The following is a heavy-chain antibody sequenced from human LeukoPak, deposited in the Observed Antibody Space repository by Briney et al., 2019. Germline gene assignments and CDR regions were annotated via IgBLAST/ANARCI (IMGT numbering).Heavy chain of an antibody. CDR3: ARDVTETMTTDF. V-gene: IGHV1-2*02. CDR1: GYTFTDYY. CDR2: INPNSGDT. Sequence: ASVKVSCKASGYTFTDYYMHWVRQAPGQGLEWKGWINPNSGDTNYAQKFQGRVTMTRDTSIRTAYMELSRLKSDDTGVYYCARDVTETMTTDFWGQGTLVTVSS. D-gene: IGHD1-1*01. J-gene: IGHJ4*02.